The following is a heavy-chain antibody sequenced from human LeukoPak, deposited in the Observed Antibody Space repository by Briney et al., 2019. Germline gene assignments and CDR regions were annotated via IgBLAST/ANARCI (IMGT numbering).Heavy chain of an antibody. CDR3: ARAKQWNYYFDY. J-gene: IGHJ4*02. D-gene: IGHD6-19*01. CDR1: GFTVSSNY. Sequence: PGGSLRLSCAASGFTVSSNYMNWVRQAPGKGLEWVASISESSTYIYSADSIKGRFTISRDNAKNSLYLQMNSLRVEDTALYYCARAKQWNYYFDYWGQGTLVTVSS. V-gene: IGHV3-21*01. CDR2: ISESSTYI.